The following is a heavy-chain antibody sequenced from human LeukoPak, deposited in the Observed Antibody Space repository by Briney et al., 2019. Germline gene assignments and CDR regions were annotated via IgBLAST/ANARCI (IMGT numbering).Heavy chain of an antibody. CDR1: GFTFSSYW. D-gene: IGHD6-19*01. CDR2: IKQDGSEK. V-gene: IGHV3-7*01. J-gene: IGHJ4*02. CDR3: AKIRGSGCADY. Sequence: PGGSLRLSCAASGFTFSSYWMSWVRQAPGKGLEWVANIKQDGSEKNYVDSVKGRFTITRDNAKNSLYLQMNSLRAEDTAVYYCAKIRGSGCADYWGQGTLGTVSS.